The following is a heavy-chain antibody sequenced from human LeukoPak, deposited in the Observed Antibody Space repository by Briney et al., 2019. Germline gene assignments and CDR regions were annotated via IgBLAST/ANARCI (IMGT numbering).Heavy chain of an antibody. D-gene: IGHD3-10*01. Sequence: GGSLRLSCEVSGFTVTSNYMSWVRQAPGKGLEWVSVVYPGGFTDHADSVKGRSTVSRDNAKNTLNLQMNSLRAEDTAVYYCARDKKSGESSEIDYWGQGTLVTVSS. J-gene: IGHJ4*02. CDR1: GFTVTSNY. V-gene: IGHV3-66*01. CDR2: VYPGGFT. CDR3: ARDKKSGESSEIDY.